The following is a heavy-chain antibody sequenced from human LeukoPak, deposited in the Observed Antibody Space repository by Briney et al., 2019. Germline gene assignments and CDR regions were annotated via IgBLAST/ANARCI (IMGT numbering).Heavy chain of an antibody. CDR2: INAYNGYT. D-gene: IGHD6-13*01. Sequence: ASVKVSCKASGYTFTSYGISWVRQAPGQGLEWMGWINAYNGYTNYAQRLQGRVTMTTDTSTSTAYMGLRSLRSDDTAVYYCARVAAAGEFDYWGQGILATVSS. J-gene: IGHJ4*02. V-gene: IGHV1-18*01. CDR3: ARVAAAGEFDY. CDR1: GYTFTSYG.